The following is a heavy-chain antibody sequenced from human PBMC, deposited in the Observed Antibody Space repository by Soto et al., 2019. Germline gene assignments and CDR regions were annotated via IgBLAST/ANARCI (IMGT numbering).Heavy chain of an antibody. Sequence: SETLSLTCTVSGGSITGHYWSWIRQPPGEGLEWIGYIYSDGSTNYNPSLKSRVTMSVDTSKNQFSLELTSVTAADTAVYYCARHGTSPQLRAVGWFVPWGQGTPVTVSS. CDR3: ARHGTSPQLRAVGWFVP. J-gene: IGHJ5*02. CDR1: GGSITGHY. V-gene: IGHV4-59*08. CDR2: IYSDGST. D-gene: IGHD1-7*01.